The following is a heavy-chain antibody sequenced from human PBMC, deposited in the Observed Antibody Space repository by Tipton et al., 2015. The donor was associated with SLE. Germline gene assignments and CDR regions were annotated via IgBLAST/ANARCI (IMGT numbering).Heavy chain of an antibody. CDR3: ARGGGSPSY. CDR1: GGSISSSSYY. J-gene: IGHJ4*02. V-gene: IGHV4-39*07. CDR2: IYYSGST. Sequence: LRLSCTVSGGSISSSSYYWGWIRQPPGKGLEWIGSIYYSGSTYYNPSLKSRVTISVDTSKNQFSLKLNSVTAADTAVYYCARGGGSPSYWGQGTLVTVSS. D-gene: IGHD2-15*01.